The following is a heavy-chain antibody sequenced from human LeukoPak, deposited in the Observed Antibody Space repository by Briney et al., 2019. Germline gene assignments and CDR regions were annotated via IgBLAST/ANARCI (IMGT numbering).Heavy chain of an antibody. V-gene: IGHV4-30-2*01. CDR2: ISHRGST. CDR3: TTAKRPWEPRRSDF. Sequence: PSETLSLTCSVSGDSINSDTNYWSWVRQPPGKGLEWIGYISHRGSTSYNPSLEGRVTLSVDSSKDQFSLKLTSVTAADTAVYYCTTAKRPWEPRRSDFWGRGTLVTVSS. CDR1: GDSINSDTNY. J-gene: IGHJ4*02. D-gene: IGHD1-26*01.